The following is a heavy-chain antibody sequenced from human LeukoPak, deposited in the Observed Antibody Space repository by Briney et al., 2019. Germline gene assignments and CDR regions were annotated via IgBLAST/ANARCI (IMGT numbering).Heavy chain of an antibody. Sequence: GGSLRLSCAASGFTFRSYWMHWVRQAPGKGLEWVSRVIRDGSFTNYADSVRGRFTISRDNAKNTLYLQMSSLRAEDTAVYFCVRDGDDLNFDYWGQGSLVTVSS. CDR3: VRDGDDLNFDY. CDR1: GFTFRSYW. D-gene: IGHD7-27*01. V-gene: IGHV3-74*01. J-gene: IGHJ4*02. CDR2: VIRDGSFT.